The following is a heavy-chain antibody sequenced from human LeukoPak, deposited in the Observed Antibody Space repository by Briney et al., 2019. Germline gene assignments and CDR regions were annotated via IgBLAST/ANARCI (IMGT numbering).Heavy chain of an antibody. CDR3: ARVRNYYDSSGYSDAFFI. CDR1: GYTFTSYD. CDR2: MNPNSGNT. D-gene: IGHD3-22*01. Sequence: GASVKVSCKASGYTFTSYDINWGRQATGQGLEWMGWMNPNSGNTGYAQKFQGRGTMTRNTSISTAYMELSSLRSEDTAVYYSARVRNYYDSSGYSDAFFIWGQGTMVTVSS. J-gene: IGHJ3*02. V-gene: IGHV1-8*01.